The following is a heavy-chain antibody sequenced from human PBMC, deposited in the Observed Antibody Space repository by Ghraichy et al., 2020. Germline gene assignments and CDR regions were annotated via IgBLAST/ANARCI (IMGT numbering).Heavy chain of an antibody. V-gene: IGHV3-23*01. CDR2: ISGSGSQT. J-gene: IGHJ2*01. Sequence: LTCAASGFTFSNHGMSWVRQTPGKGLEWVSAISGSGSQTFYADSVKGRFTISRDNSKNTLYLQVNSLRAEDTAVYYCAKIAVTGYWYFDVWGRGTLVTVSS. D-gene: IGHD6-19*01. CDR1: GFTFSNHG. CDR3: AKIAVTGYWYFDV.